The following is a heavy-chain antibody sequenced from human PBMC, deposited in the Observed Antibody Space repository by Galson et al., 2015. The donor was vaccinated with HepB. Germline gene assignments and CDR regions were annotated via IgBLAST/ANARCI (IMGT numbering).Heavy chain of an antibody. Sequence: SVTVSCKASASTFTGYCVHWVRQAPGQGLEWMGWINPNSGGTYYAQKFQGRVTMTRDTSISTAYMELNRLRSDDTAIYYCAKERGPIVGAQGDDSFDIWGQGTVVTVSS. V-gene: IGHV1-2*02. CDR1: ASTFTGYC. CDR3: AKERGPIVGAQGDDSFDI. D-gene: IGHD1-26*01. J-gene: IGHJ3*02. CDR2: INPNSGGT.